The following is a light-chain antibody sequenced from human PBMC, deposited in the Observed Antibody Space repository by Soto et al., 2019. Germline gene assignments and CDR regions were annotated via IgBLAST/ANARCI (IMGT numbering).Light chain of an antibody. Sequence: DIVMIQSPDSLAVSRGERATSKCESSQTVFFSTNNKNYLAWYQQRPGQPPKLLISWASIRESGVPDRFSGSGSGTHFTLTIDSLQAEDVAIYYCQQYYDAPRTFGQGTKVDIK. V-gene: IGKV4-1*01. CDR3: QQYYDAPRT. J-gene: IGKJ1*01. CDR1: QTVFFSTNNKNY. CDR2: WAS.